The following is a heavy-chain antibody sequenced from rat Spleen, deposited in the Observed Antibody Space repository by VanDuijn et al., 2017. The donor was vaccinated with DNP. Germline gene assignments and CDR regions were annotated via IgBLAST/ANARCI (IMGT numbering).Heavy chain of an antibody. CDR2: ISYEGSST. D-gene: IGHD1-9*01. CDR3: ARLPPYYGYNYFDY. V-gene: IGHV5-22*01. CDR1: GFTFSDYY. Sequence: EVQLVESGGGLVQPGRSLKLSCAASGFTFSDYYMAWVRQAPKKGLEWVASISYEGSSTYYGDSVKGRFTISRDNAKSTLYLQMNSLRSEDTATYYCARLPPYYGYNYFDYWGQGVMVTVSS. J-gene: IGHJ2*01.